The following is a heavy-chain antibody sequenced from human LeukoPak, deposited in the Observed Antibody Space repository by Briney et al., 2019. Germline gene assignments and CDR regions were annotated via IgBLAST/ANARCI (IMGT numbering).Heavy chain of an antibody. J-gene: IGHJ4*02. Sequence: PGGSLRLSCAASGVTFSSNAMSWVRQAPRKGLEWVSGFSGSGGNIKYADSVKGRFIISRDNSKNTIYLQMNRLRVEDTAVYYVVGFDPLDYWGQGTLVTVSS. V-gene: IGHV3-23*01. D-gene: IGHD3-9*01. CDR3: VGFDPLDY. CDR1: GVTFSSNA. CDR2: FSGSGGNI.